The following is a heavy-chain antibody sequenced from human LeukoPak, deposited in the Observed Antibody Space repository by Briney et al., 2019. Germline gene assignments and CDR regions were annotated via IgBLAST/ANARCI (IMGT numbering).Heavy chain of an antibody. D-gene: IGHD4-17*01. CDR2: IYYSGST. CDR1: GGSFSGYY. J-gene: IGHJ3*02. CDR3: ARDYGYAFDI. V-gene: IGHV4-59*01. Sequence: SETLSLTCAVYGGSFSGYYWSWIRQPPGKGLEWIGYIYYSGSTNYNPSLKSRVTISVDTSKNQFSLKLSSVTAADTAVYYCARDYGYAFDIWGQGTMVTVSS.